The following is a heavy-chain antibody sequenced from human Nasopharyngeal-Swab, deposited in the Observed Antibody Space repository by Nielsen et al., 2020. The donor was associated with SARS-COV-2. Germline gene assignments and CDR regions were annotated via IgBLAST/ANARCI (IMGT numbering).Heavy chain of an antibody. CDR1: GYKFLRYG. V-gene: IGHV1-18*01. CDR3: ARGGWDLSEYFSH. Sequence: SVPVPCQRSGYKFLRYGISWVRQAAGQGFEWMGWISAYMGKTNYAQKFQDRVTMTTDTPTGTAYMELRNLRSDDTAVYYCARGGWDLSEYFSHWGQGTLVTVSS. D-gene: IGHD1-26*01. J-gene: IGHJ1*01. CDR2: ISAYMGKT.